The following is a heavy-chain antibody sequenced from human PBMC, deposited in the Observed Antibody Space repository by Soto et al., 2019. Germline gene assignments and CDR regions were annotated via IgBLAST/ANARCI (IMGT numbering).Heavy chain of an antibody. CDR1: GGSISSGGYY. CDR3: ARVGAARTFDY. J-gene: IGHJ4*02. V-gene: IGHV4-31*03. CDR2: IYYSGST. Sequence: SETLSLTCTVSGGSISSGGYYWSWIRQHPGKGLEWIGYIYYSGSTYYNPSLKSRVTISVDTSKNQFSLKLSSVTAADTAVYYCARVGAARTFDYWGQGTLVTVSS. D-gene: IGHD6-6*01.